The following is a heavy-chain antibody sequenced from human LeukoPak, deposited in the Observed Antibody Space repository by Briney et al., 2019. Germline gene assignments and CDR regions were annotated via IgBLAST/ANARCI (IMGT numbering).Heavy chain of an antibody. CDR3: ARHSPEVVPAAILHWFDP. Sequence: SETLSPTCTVSGGSISSSSYYWGWIRQPPGKGLEWIGSIYYSGSTYYNPSLKSRVTISVDTSKNQFSLKLSSVTAADTAVYYCARHSPEVVPAAILHWFDPWGQGTLATVSS. V-gene: IGHV4-39*01. J-gene: IGHJ5*02. D-gene: IGHD2-2*01. CDR1: GGSISSSSYY. CDR2: IYYSGST.